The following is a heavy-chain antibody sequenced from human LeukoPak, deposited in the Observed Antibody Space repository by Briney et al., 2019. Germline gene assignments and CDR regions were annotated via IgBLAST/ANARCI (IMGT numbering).Heavy chain of an antibody. J-gene: IGHJ4*02. CDR2: ISGNGGST. Sequence: GGSLRLSCSASGFIISNYAMHWVRQAPGKGLEYVSAISGNGGSTYYADSVKGRFTISRDNSKNTLYPQMSSLRAEDTAIYHCVKDLYKGDSSSWYYFDYWGQGTLVTVSS. CDR1: GFIISNYA. CDR3: VKDLYKGDSSSWYYFDY. D-gene: IGHD6-13*01. V-gene: IGHV3-64D*06.